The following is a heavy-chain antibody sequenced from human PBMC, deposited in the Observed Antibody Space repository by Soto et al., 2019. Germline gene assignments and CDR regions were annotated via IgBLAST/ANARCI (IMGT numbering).Heavy chain of an antibody. D-gene: IGHD6-13*01. CDR3: ARRPHQQLVNVWFDP. Sequence: SETLSLTCAVYGGSFSGYYWSWIRQPPGKGLEWIGEINHSGSTNYNPSLKSRVTISVDTSKNQFSLKLSSVTAADTAVYYCARRPHQQLVNVWFDPCGQGTLVTLSS. CDR2: INHSGST. J-gene: IGHJ5*02. CDR1: GGSFSGYY. V-gene: IGHV4-34*01.